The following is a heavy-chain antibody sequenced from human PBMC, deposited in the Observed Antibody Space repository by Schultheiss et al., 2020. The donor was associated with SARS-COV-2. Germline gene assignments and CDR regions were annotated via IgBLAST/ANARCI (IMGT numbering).Heavy chain of an antibody. V-gene: IGHV3-21*01. CDR2: ISSSSSYI. Sequence: GGSLRLSCAASGFTFSSYAMHWVRQAPGKGLEWVSSISSSSSYIYYADSVKGRFTISRDNAKNSLYLQMNSLRAEDTAVYYCASPDCSSTSCYILYWGQGTLVTVSS. CDR3: ASPDCSSTSCYILY. CDR1: GFTFSSYA. J-gene: IGHJ4*02. D-gene: IGHD2-2*02.